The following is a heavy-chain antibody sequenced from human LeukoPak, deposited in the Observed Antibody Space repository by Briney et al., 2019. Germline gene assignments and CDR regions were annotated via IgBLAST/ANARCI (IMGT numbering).Heavy chain of an antibody. CDR2: IRGDGITT. J-gene: IGHJ4*02. CDR3: ARVKYYDSSGFHHFDY. D-gene: IGHD3-22*01. CDR1: GFTFRSHG. V-gene: IGHV3-48*04. Sequence: GGSLRLSCVASGFTFRSHGMNWVRQAPGKGLEWVSGIRGDGITTYYADSVKGRFTISRDNARDSQYLQMNSLRAEDTAVYYCARVKYYDSSGFHHFDYWGQGTLVTVSS.